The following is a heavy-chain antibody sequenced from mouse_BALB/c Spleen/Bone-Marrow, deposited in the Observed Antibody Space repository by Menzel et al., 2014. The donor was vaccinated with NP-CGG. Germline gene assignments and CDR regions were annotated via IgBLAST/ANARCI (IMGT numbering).Heavy chain of an antibody. CDR1: GYAFSSSW. Sequence: VKVVESGPELVKPGASVKISCKASGYAFSSSWMNWVKQRPGQGLEWIGRIYPGDGDTNYNGKCKGKATLTADKSSSTAYMQLSSLTSVDSAVYFCARDYYGSSLDYWGQGTTLTVSS. D-gene: IGHD1-1*01. J-gene: IGHJ2*01. V-gene: IGHV1-82*01. CDR3: ARDYYGSSLDY. CDR2: IYPGDGDT.